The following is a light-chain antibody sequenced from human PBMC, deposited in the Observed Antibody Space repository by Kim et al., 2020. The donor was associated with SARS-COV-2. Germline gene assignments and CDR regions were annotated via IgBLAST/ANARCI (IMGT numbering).Light chain of an antibody. CDR2: GAS. CDR1: QSVSSSS. V-gene: IGKV3-20*01. CDR3: QHSGSSPFT. Sequence: EIVLTQSPGTLSLSPGERATLSCRASQSVSSSSLAWYQQKPGQAPRLLIYGASSRATGIPDRFSGSGSATDFTLTISRLEPEDFAVYYCQHSGSSPFTFGPGTKVDIK. J-gene: IGKJ3*01.